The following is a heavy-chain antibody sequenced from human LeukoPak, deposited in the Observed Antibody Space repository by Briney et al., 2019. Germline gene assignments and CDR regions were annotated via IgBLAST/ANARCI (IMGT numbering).Heavy chain of an antibody. D-gene: IGHD6-19*01. J-gene: IGHJ4*02. CDR1: GYTFTGYY. Sequence: ASVKVSCKASGYTFTGYYMHWVRQAPGQGLEWMGRINPNSGGTNCAQKFQGRVTMTRDTSISTAYMELSRLRSDDTAVYYCARTAKKYGSGWYSYWGQGTLVTVSS. CDR3: ARTAKKYGSGWYSY. V-gene: IGHV1-2*06. CDR2: INPNSGGT.